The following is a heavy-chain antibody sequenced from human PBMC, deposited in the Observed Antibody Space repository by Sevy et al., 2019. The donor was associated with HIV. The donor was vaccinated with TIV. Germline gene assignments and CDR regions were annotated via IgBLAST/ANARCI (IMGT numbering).Heavy chain of an antibody. J-gene: IGHJ4*02. CDR1: GYTFTGYY. CDR3: ARGDYGDYGDENFDY. CDR2: INPNSGGT. D-gene: IGHD4-17*01. Sequence: ASVKVSCKASGYTFTGYYLHWVRQAPGQGLEWMGWINPNSGGTNYAQKFQGLVTMTRDTSISTAYMELSRLRSDDTAVYYCARGDYGDYGDENFDYWGQGTLVTVSS. V-gene: IGHV1-2*04.